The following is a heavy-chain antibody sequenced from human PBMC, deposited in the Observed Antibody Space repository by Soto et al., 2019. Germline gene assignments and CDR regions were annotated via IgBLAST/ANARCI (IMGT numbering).Heavy chain of an antibody. CDR1: GGSISSYC. Sequence: PSETLSLTCTVSGGSISSYCWNWIRQPPGKRLEWIGYIYYSGSTIYNPSLKSRVTISVDTSKNQFSLKLSSVTAADTAVYYCARGDLGGPWGQGTLVTVSS. J-gene: IGHJ5*02. CDR2: IYYSGST. D-gene: IGHD3-3*01. V-gene: IGHV4-59*01. CDR3: ARGDLGGP.